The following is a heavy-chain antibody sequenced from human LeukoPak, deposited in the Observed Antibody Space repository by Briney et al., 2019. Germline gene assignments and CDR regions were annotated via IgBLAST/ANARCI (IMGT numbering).Heavy chain of an antibody. D-gene: IGHD6-13*01. CDR2: MNPNSGNT. CDR1: GYTFTGYY. J-gene: IGHJ4*02. V-gene: IGHV1-8*02. Sequence: ASVKVSCKASGYTFTGYYTHWVRQAPGQGLEWMGWMNPNSGNTGYAQKFQGRVTMTRNTSISTAYMELSSLRSEDTAVYYCAGAEQQLGGGLTHWGQGTLVTVSS. CDR3: AGAEQQLGGGLTH.